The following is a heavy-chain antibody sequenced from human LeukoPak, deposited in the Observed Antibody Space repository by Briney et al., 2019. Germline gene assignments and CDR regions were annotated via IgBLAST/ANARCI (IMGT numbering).Heavy chain of an antibody. CDR1: GVTFSGYS. Sequence: PGGSLTLSCAASGVTFSGYSMNWVRQAPGKGLEWVSAITATSLHIYYADSVKGRFTISRDNAKNSLYLQMNSLRAEDTAVYYCAKVRGTKRIAAAGHFDYWGQGTLVTVSS. V-gene: IGHV3-21*01. D-gene: IGHD6-13*01. CDR2: ITATSLHI. CDR3: AKVRGTKRIAAAGHFDY. J-gene: IGHJ4*02.